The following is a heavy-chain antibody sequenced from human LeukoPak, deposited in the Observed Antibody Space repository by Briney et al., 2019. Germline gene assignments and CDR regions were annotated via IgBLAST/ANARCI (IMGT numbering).Heavy chain of an antibody. CDR1: GYTFTSYG. D-gene: IGHD1-14*01. CDR2: ISAYNGNT. CDR3: ARDPSPHGPFDY. Sequence: ASVKVSCKASGYTFTSYGISWVRQAPGQGLEWMGWISAYNGNTNYAQKLQGRVTMTTDTSTSTAYMELRRLRSDDTAVYYCARDPSPHGPFDYWGQGTLVTVSS. J-gene: IGHJ4*02. V-gene: IGHV1-18*01.